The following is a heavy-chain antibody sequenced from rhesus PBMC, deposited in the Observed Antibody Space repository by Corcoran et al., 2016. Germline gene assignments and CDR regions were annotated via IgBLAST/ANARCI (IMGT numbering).Heavy chain of an antibody. Sequence: EVQLVQSGAEVKKPGASVKISCKASGYTFTDSYLHWVRQAPGKGLEWMGRIDLEDAEAIHAQKFQDRVTITADTSTDTAYMELSSLRSEDTAVYYCATRGERYYFDYWGQGVLVTVSS. CDR2: IDLEDAEA. CDR3: ATRGERYYFDY. V-gene: IGHV1-111*02. D-gene: IGHD6-37*01. J-gene: IGHJ4*01. CDR1: GYTFTDSY.